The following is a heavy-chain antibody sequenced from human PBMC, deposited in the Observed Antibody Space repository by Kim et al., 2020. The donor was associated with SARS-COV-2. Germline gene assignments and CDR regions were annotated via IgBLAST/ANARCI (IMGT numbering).Heavy chain of an antibody. V-gene: IGHV4-34*01. CDR3: ARGRGPLEGY. CDR1: GGSFSGYY. CDR2: INHSGST. J-gene: IGHJ4*02. Sequence: SETLSLTCAVYGGSFSGYYWSWIRQPPGKGLEWIGEINHSGSTNSNPSLKSRVTISVDTSKNQFSLKLSSVTAADTAVYYCARGRGPLEGYWGQGTLVTVSS.